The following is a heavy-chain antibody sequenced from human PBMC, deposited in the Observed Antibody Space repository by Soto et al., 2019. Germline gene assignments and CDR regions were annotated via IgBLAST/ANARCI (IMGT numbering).Heavy chain of an antibody. D-gene: IGHD7-27*01. J-gene: IGHJ3*02. CDR1: GYTFTSYA. CDR2: INAGNGNT. CDR3: ANSDWGLNAFDI. V-gene: IGHV1-3*01. Sequence: ASVKVSCKASGYTFTSYAMHWVHQAPGQRLEWMGWINAGNGNTKYSQKFQGRVTITRDTSASTAYMELSSLRSEDTAVYYCANSDWGLNAFDIWGQGTMVTVSS.